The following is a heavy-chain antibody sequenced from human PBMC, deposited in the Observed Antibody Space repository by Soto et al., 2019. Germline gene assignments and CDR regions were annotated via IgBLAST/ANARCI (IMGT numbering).Heavy chain of an antibody. CDR3: ARARYYGSGRHGMDV. CDR2: INHSGRT. D-gene: IGHD3-10*01. J-gene: IGHJ6*02. CDR1: GGSFSGFY. V-gene: IGHV4-34*01. Sequence: SETLSLTCAVYGGSFSGFYWTWIRQPPGKGLEWIGEINHSGRTSDNPSLKSRVTVSVDTSKNQFSPNLTSVTAADTGVYYCARARYYGSGRHGMDVWGQGTTVTVSS.